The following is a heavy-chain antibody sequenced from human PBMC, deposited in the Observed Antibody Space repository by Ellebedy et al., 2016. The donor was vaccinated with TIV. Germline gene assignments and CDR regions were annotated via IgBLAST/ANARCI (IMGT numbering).Heavy chain of an antibody. Sequence: PGGSLRLSCAASGFTFSTYWLSRVRQAPGKGLEWVANIKEEGSEKNYVDSVKGRFTISRDNAKNSLYLQMNSLRVEDMAVYYCARGGSDSDYWGQGTLVTVSS. CDR1: GFTFSTYW. V-gene: IGHV3-7*03. CDR2: IKEEGSEK. CDR3: ARGGSDSDY. J-gene: IGHJ4*02.